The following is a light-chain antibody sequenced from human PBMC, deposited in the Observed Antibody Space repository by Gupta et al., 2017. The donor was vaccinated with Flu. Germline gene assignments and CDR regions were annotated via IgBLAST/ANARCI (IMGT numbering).Light chain of an antibody. CDR2: AAS. V-gene: IGKV1-39*01. CDR3: QQSYSAIPMYT. Sequence: DIQMTQSPSSLSASVGDRVSMTCRASQSIRTYLNWYQQKPGKAPKPLIYAASTLHSGVPSRFSDTGSGTDFSLTIDSVQPEDFAVYYCQQSYSAIPMYTFGQGTRLELK. J-gene: IGKJ2*01. CDR1: QSIRTY.